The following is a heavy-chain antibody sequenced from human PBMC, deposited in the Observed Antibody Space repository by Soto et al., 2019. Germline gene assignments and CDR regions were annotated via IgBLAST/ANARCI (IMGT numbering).Heavy chain of an antibody. V-gene: IGHV4-59*01. CDR3: ARGSRYRTNGVCYDY. Sequence: SETLSLTCTVSGGSISSYYWSWIRQPPGKGLEWIGDIYYSGSTNYNPSLKSRVTISVDTSKNQFSLKLSSVTAADTAVYYCARGSRYRTNGVCYDYWGQGTLVTVSS. CDR2: IYYSGST. J-gene: IGHJ4*02. CDR1: GGSISSYY. D-gene: IGHD2-8*01.